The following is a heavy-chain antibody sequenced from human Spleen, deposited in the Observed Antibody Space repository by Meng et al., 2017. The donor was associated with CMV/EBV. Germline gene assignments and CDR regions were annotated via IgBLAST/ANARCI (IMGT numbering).Heavy chain of an antibody. CDR2: IIPILGIA. J-gene: IGHJ4*02. CDR1: GGTFSSYT. Sequence: SVKVSCKASGGTFSSYTISWVRQAPGQGLEWMGRIIPILGIANYAQKFQGRVTITADKSTSTAYMELSSLTSEDTAVYYCARDQIAVSGLSHYFDFWGQGTLVTVSS. CDR3: ARDQIAVSGLSHYFDF. D-gene: IGHD6-19*01. V-gene: IGHV1-69*04.